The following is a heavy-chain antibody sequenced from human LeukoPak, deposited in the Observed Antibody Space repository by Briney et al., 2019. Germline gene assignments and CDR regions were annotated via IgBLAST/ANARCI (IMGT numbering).Heavy chain of an antibody. CDR2: ISAYNGNT. Sequence: GASVKVSCKASGYTFTSYGISWVRQAPGQGLEWMGWISAYNGNTNYAQKLQGRVTMTTDTSTSTAYMELRSLRSDDTAVYYCARTAPYDFWSGYSYYYYYMDVWGKGTTVTVSS. J-gene: IGHJ6*03. D-gene: IGHD3-3*01. CDR3: ARTAPYDFWSGYSYYYYYMDV. CDR1: GYTFTSYG. V-gene: IGHV1-18*01.